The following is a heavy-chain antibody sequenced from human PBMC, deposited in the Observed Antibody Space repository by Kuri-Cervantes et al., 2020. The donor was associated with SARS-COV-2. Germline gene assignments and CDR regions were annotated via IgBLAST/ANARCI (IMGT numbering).Heavy chain of an antibody. D-gene: IGHD1-26*01. J-gene: IGHJ4*02. V-gene: IGHV1-69*04. CDR1: GGTFSSYT. Sequence: SVKVSCKASGGTFSSYTISWVRQAPGQGLEGMGRIIPILGIANYAQKFQGRVTITADKSTSTAYMELSSLRSEDTAVYYCARDRVLDSGSYYDYWGQGTLVTVSS. CDR2: IIPILGIA. CDR3: ARDRVLDSGSYYDY.